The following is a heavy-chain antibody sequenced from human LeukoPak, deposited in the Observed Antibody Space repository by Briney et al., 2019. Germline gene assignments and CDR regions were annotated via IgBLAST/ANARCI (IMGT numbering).Heavy chain of an antibody. D-gene: IGHD2-2*01. V-gene: IGHV1-2*02. CDR1: GYTFTDYY. CDR3: ARKPAGWGVWFFDY. Sequence: ASVKVSCKASGYTFTDYYIHWVRQAPGQGLEWMGWINPNSGGANCAQKFQGRVTMTRDTSISTAYMEVSGLTSDDTAVYYCARKPAGWGVWFFDYWGQGTLVTVSS. CDR2: INPNSGGA. J-gene: IGHJ4*02.